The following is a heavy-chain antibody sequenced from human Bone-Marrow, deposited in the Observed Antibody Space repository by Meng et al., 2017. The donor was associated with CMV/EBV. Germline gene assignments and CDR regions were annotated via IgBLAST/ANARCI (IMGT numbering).Heavy chain of an antibody. CDR1: GFTFDGYA. D-gene: IGHD6-13*01. J-gene: IGHJ4*02. Sequence: GGSLRLSCAASGFTFDGYAMHWVRQAPGKGLEWVSGISWNSGSIGYADSVKGRFTISRDNAKNSLYLQMNSLRAEDTALYYCAKGRYSSLYYFDYWGQGTLVTVSS. CDR3: AKGRYSSLYYFDY. V-gene: IGHV3-9*01. CDR2: ISWNSGSI.